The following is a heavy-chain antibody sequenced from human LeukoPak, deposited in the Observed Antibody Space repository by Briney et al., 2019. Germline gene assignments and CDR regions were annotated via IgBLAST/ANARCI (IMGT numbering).Heavy chain of an antibody. CDR3: ARVAWELLVDY. Sequence: GGSLRLSCAASGFTFSDYYMSWIRQAPGKGLEWLSCISSSGRTIYYADSVKGRFTISRDNAKNSLYLQMSSLRAEDTAVYYCARVAWELLVDYWGQGTLVTVSS. CDR2: ISSSGRTI. J-gene: IGHJ4*02. CDR1: GFTFSDYY. V-gene: IGHV3-11*04. D-gene: IGHD1-26*01.